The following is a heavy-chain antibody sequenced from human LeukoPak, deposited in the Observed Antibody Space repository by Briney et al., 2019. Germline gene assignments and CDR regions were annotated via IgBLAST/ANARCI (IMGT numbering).Heavy chain of an antibody. D-gene: IGHD7-27*01. CDR2: ISRNSGYI. J-gene: IGHJ4*02. Sequence: GGSLRLSCAASGFTFSTYSMTWVRQSPGKGLEWVSSISRNSGYIYYTDSMKGRLTISSDNANNSLYLQMNNLRAEDTAMYYCARGRRTGDRGYYFDYWGQGTLVTVSS. V-gene: IGHV3-21*01. CDR3: ARGRRTGDRGYYFDY. CDR1: GFTFSTYS.